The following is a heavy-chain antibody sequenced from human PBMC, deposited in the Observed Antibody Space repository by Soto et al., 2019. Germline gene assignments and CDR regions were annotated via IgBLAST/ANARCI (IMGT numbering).Heavy chain of an antibody. CDR2: ISYDGSNK. D-gene: IGHD5-12*01. CDR3: AEDGGREATIWGYYYYGMDV. J-gene: IGHJ6*02. V-gene: IGHV3-30*18. CDR1: GFTFSSYG. Sequence: GGSLRLSCAASGFTFSSYGMHWVRQAPGKGLEWVAVISYDGSNKYYADSVKGRFTISRDNSKNTLYLQMNSLRAEDTAVYYCAEDGGREATIWGYYYYGMDVWGQGTTVTVSS.